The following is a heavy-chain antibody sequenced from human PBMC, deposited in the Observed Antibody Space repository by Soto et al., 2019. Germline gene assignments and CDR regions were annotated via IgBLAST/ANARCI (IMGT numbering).Heavy chain of an antibody. V-gene: IGHV3-74*01. Sequence: DVHLVESGGDLVHPGGSLRLSCAASGFTFSSYWMHWVRQVPGKGLVWVSRISPDGKNTNYADSVKGRFTISRDNAKNTVFLQMNSLSVEDMAVYYCVRGASSGYYRIDYWGQGALVTVSS. CDR3: VRGASSGYYRIDY. CDR2: ISPDGKNT. D-gene: IGHD3-22*01. CDR1: GFTFSSYW. J-gene: IGHJ4*02.